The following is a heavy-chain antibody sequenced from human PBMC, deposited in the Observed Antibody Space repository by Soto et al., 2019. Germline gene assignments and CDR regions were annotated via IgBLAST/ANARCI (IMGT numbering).Heavy chain of an antibody. D-gene: IGHD2-15*01. CDR2: IYYSGNT. V-gene: IGHV4-59*01. Sequence: QVQLQESGPGLLKPSETLSLTCTVSGGSISSYYWSWIRQPPGKGLEWIGHIYYSGNTNYNSSLKNRVTISMDTSKSQLSLKLRSVTAADTAVYYCARARDCSGGTCYSWWFDPWGQGTLVTVSS. J-gene: IGHJ5*02. CDR3: ARARDCSGGTCYSWWFDP. CDR1: GGSISSYY.